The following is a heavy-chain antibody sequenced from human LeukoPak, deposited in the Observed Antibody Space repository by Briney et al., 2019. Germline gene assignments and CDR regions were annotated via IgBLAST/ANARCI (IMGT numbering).Heavy chain of an antibody. D-gene: IGHD1-7*01. J-gene: IGHJ6*02. CDR2: IWYDGSNK. V-gene: IGHV3-33*01. Sequence: PGGSLRLSCAASGFTFSSYGMHWVRQAPGKGLEWVAVIWYDGSNKYYADSVKGRFTISRDNSKNTLYLQMSSLRAEDTAVYYCARLAGTKAYYYYGMDVWGQGTTVTVSS. CDR1: GFTFSSYG. CDR3: ARLAGTKAYYYYGMDV.